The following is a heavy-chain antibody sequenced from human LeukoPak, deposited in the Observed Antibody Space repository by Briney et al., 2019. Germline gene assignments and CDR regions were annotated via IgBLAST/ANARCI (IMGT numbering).Heavy chain of an antibody. CDR2: ISWNSGSI. V-gene: IGHV3-9*01. CDR1: GFTFDDYA. Sequence: GGSLRLSCAASGFTFDDYAMHWVRQAPGKGLEWVSNISWNSGSIGYADSVKGRFTISRDNAKNSLYLQMNSLRAEDTALYYCAKGGDAGGYRYGRIPFDYWGQGTLVTVSS. J-gene: IGHJ4*02. CDR3: AKGGDAGGYRYGRIPFDY. D-gene: IGHD5-18*01.